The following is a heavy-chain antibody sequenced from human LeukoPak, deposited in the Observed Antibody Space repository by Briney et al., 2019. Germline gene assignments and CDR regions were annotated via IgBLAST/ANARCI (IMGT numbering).Heavy chain of an antibody. CDR1: GFTFSSYA. CDR3: AKDPNPFYDFWSGYK. Sequence: GGSLRLSCAASGFTFSSYAMSWVRQAPGKGLEWVSTIRGSGAYTYYADSVKGRFTISRDNSKNTLYLQMNSLRAEDTAVYYCAKDPNPFYDFWSGYKWGQGTLVTVSS. D-gene: IGHD3-3*01. V-gene: IGHV3-23*01. CDR2: IRGSGAYT. J-gene: IGHJ4*02.